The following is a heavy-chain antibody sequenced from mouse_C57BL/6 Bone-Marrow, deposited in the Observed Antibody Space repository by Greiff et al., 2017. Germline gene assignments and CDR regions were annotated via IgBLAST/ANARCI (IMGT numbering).Heavy chain of an antibody. CDR2: ISSGSSTI. J-gene: IGHJ2*01. D-gene: IGHD1-1*01. V-gene: IGHV5-17*01. Sequence: EVQLVESGGGLVKPGGSLKLSCAASGFTFSDYGMHWVRQAPEKGLEWVAYISSGSSTIYYADTVKGRFTISRDNAKNTLFLQMTSLRSEDTAMYYCARDSIYYYGSSYDFDYWGQGTTLTVSS. CDR1: GFTFSDYG. CDR3: ARDSIYYYGSSYDFDY.